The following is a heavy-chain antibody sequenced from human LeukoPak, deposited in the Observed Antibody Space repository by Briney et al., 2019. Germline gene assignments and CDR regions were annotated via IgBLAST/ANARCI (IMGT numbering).Heavy chain of an antibody. Sequence: SETLSLTCAVSGYSISSGYFWGWIRQPAGKGLEWIGRIYATGNTNYNPSLERRVTISVDTSKNQFSLELTSVTAADTAVYYCARELGSDYGGYSPWGQGTLVTVSS. V-gene: IGHV4-38-2*02. D-gene: IGHD4-23*01. CDR2: IYATGNT. CDR1: GYSISSGYF. J-gene: IGHJ5*02. CDR3: ARELGSDYGGYSP.